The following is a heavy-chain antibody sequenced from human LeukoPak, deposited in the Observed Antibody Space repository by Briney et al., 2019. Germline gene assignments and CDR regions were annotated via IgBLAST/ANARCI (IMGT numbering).Heavy chain of an antibody. Sequence: TSETLSLTCTVSGGSISSYYWSWIRRPAGKGLEWIGYIYYSGSTNYNPSLKSRVTISVDTSKNQFSLKLSSVTAADTAVYYCARDWYSSGTYNWFDPWGQGTLVTVSS. CDR1: GGSISSYY. J-gene: IGHJ5*02. D-gene: IGHD6-19*01. CDR3: ARDWYSSGTYNWFDP. V-gene: IGHV4-59*01. CDR2: IYYSGST.